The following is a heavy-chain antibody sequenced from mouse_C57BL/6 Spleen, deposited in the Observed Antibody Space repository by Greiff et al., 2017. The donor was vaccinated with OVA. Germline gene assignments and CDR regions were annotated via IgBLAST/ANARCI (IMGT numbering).Heavy chain of an antibody. D-gene: IGHD2-2*01. V-gene: IGHV1-53*01. CDR3: ARSTMVTTDWYFDV. Sequence: QVQLQQSGTELVKPGASVKLSCKASGYTFTSHWMHWVKQRPGQGLEWIGNINPSNGGTNYNEKFKSKATLTVDKSSSTAYMQLSSLTSEDSAVYYCARSTMVTTDWYFDVWGTGTTVTVSS. CDR1: GYTFTSHW. CDR2: INPSNGGT. J-gene: IGHJ1*03.